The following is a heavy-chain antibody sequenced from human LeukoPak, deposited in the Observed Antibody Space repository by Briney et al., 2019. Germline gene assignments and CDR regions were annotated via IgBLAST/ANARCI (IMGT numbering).Heavy chain of an antibody. Sequence: SETLSLTCAVYGGSFSGYYWSWIRHPPGKGLEWIGEINHSGSTNYNPSLKSRVTISVDTSKNQFSLKLSSVTAADTAVYYCARGVAVAGPYCFDYWGQGTLVTVSS. CDR3: ARGVAVAGPYCFDY. D-gene: IGHD6-19*01. CDR2: INHSGST. CDR1: GGSFSGYY. J-gene: IGHJ4*02. V-gene: IGHV4-34*01.